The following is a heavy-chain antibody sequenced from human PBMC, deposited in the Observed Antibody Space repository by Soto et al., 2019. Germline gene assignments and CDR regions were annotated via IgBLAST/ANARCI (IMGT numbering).Heavy chain of an antibody. J-gene: IGHJ4*02. D-gene: IGHD2-8*02. CDR2: IYYSGST. CDR1: GGSISSGSYY. Sequence: PSETLSLTCTVSGGSISSGSYYRGWIRQPPGKGLEWIGSIYYSGSTYYNPSLKSRVTISVDTSKNQFSLKLSSVTAADTAVYYCARDKITGLFDYWGQGTLVTVSS. CDR3: ARDKITGLFDY. V-gene: IGHV4-39*02.